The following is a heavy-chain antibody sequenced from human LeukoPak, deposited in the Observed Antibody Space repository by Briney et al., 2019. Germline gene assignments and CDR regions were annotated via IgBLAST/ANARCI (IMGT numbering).Heavy chain of an antibody. D-gene: IGHD6-13*01. CDR1: GYTFTSYG. Sequence: SVKVSCKASGYTFTSYGISWVRQAPGQGLEWMGGIIPIFGTANYAQKFQGRVTITADESTSTAYMELSSLRSEDTAVYYCAEHQLSSYYMDVWGKGTTVTVSS. J-gene: IGHJ6*03. V-gene: IGHV1-69*13. CDR2: IIPIFGTA. CDR3: AEHQLSSYYMDV.